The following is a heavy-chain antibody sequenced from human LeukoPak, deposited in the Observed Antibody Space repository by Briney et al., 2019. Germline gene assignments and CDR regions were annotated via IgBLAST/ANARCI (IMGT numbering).Heavy chain of an antibody. CDR1: GGSISRGGYY. CDR3: ARVRGTWSNYGDYVSRVPYYFDY. Sequence: PSETLSLTCTVSGGSISRGGYYWRWIRQHPGKGLEWIGYIYYSGSTYYNPSLKSRVTISVDTSKNQFSLKLSSVTAADTAVYYCARVRGTWSNYGDYVSRVPYYFDYWGQGTLVTVSS. D-gene: IGHD4-17*01. V-gene: IGHV4-31*03. CDR2: IYYSGST. J-gene: IGHJ4*02.